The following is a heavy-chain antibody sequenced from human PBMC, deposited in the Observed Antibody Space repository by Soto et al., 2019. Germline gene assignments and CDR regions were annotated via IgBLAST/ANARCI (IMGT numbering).Heavy chain of an antibody. Sequence: QPGGSLRLSCAASGFTFSSYTMSWVRQAPGKGLEWVSAISGSGAITYYADSVKGRFTISRDNSKNTLYLQMNSLRAEDTALYYCANPLITSGYTSSWTGFDYWGQGTLVTVSS. D-gene: IGHD6-13*01. CDR2: ISGSGAIT. V-gene: IGHV3-23*01. J-gene: IGHJ4*02. CDR3: ANPLITSGYTSSWTGFDY. CDR1: GFTFSSYT.